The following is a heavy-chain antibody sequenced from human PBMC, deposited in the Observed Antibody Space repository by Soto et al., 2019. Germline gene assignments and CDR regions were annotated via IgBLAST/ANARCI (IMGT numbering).Heavy chain of an antibody. CDR2: ISTTGRYI. J-gene: IGHJ4*02. CDR1: GFTFSDHS. Sequence: EVQLVESGGGLVKPGGSLRLSCAASGFTFSDHSRNWVRQAPGKGWEWVSSISTTGRYIYYSDSMAGRFTISRDNAKNSLYLQINSLRGDDTAIYYCAAGTDTAMEQGADYWGQGTLVTVSS. CDR3: AAGTDTAMEQGADY. V-gene: IGHV3-21*01. D-gene: IGHD5-18*01.